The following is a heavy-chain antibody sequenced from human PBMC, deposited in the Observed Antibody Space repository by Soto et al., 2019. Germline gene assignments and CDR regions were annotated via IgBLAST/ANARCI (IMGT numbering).Heavy chain of an antibody. J-gene: IGHJ4*02. Sequence: GGSLRLSCAASGFTFITYEFNWGRQAPGRGLEWISYISVSGNIIKYAESVKGRFTISRDNAENSLHLHMSNLRVDDTALYFCVRDTMRASAAASLDYWGQGTQVTAPQ. V-gene: IGHV3-48*03. CDR3: VRDTMRASAAASLDY. D-gene: IGHD2-2*01. CDR1: GFTFITYE. CDR2: ISVSGNII.